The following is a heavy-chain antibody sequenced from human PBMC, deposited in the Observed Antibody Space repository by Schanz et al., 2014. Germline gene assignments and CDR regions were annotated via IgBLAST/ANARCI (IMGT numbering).Heavy chain of an antibody. CDR2: ISSGSSYA. Sequence: QVQLVESGGGLVKPGGSLRLSCAASGFTFRDYYMSWIRQAPGKGLEWVSDISSGSSYANYADSVKGRFTISRDNAKNTLYLQMNSLRADDTAVYYCARGTDWNLHYWGQGTLVTVSS. J-gene: IGHJ4*02. D-gene: IGHD1-1*01. V-gene: IGHV3-11*06. CDR1: GFTFRDYY. CDR3: ARGTDWNLHY.